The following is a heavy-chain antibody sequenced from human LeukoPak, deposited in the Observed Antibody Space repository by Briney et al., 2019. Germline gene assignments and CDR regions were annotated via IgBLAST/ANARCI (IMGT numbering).Heavy chain of an antibody. CDR2: ISGSGGST. J-gene: IGHJ4*02. D-gene: IGHD3-22*01. Sequence: GGSLRLSCAASGFTFSSYAMSWVRQAPGKGLEWVSAISGSGGSTYYADSVKGRFTISRDNSKNTLYLQMNSLRAEDTAVYYCAKASRDYDSSGYYYGEVNSRPAFDYWGQGTLVTVSS. CDR1: GFTFSSYA. CDR3: AKASRDYDSSGYYYGEVNSRPAFDY. V-gene: IGHV3-23*01.